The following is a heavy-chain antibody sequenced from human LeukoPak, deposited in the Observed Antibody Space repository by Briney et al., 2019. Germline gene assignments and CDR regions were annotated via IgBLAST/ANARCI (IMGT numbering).Heavy chain of an antibody. CDR3: ARDVEGVLDY. D-gene: IGHD3-10*01. Sequence: GGSLRLSCAASGFTFSTYTMHWVRQAPGKGLEWVAVIPFDGNNKYLADSVKGRFTISRDNSKSTVYLQMNSLRAEDTAVYYCARDVEGVLDYWGQGTLVTVSS. CDR2: IPFDGNNK. J-gene: IGHJ4*02. V-gene: IGHV3-30*01. CDR1: GFTFSTYT.